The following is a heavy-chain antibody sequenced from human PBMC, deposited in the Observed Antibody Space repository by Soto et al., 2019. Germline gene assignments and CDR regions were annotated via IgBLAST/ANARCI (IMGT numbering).Heavy chain of an antibody. CDR3: ASAYSSSWFYFDY. J-gene: IGHJ4*02. CDR1: GFTFSSYA. D-gene: IGHD6-13*01. CDR2: ISYDGSNK. V-gene: IGHV3-30-3*01. Sequence: GGSLRLSCAASGFTFSSYAMHWVRQAPGKGLEWVAVISYDGSNKYYADSVKGRFTISRDNSKNTLYLQLNSLRAEDTAVYYCASAYSSSWFYFDYWGQGA.